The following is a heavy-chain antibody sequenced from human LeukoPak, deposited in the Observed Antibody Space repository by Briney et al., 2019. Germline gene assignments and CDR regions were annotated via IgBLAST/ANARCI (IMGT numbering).Heavy chain of an antibody. J-gene: IGHJ3*02. CDR1: GYTFTGYY. V-gene: IGHV1-2*02. CDR3: ARGERWLQLIPYAFDI. CDR2: INPNSGGT. D-gene: IGHD5-24*01. Sequence: ASVKVSCKASGYTFTGYYMHWVRQAPGQGLEWMGWINPNSGGTDYAQKFQGRVTMTRDTSISTAYMELSRLRSDDTAVYYCARGERWLQLIPYAFDIWGQGTMVTVSS.